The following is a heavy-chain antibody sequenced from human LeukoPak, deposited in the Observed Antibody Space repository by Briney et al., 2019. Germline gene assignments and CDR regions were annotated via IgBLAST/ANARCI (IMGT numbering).Heavy chain of an antibody. V-gene: IGHV1-18*01. J-gene: IGHJ3*02. D-gene: IGHD3-22*01. CDR2: ISPYNGDT. CDR1: GYTFTSYG. Sequence: ASVKVSCKASGYTFTSYGISWVRQAPGQGLEWMGWISPYNGDTNYAQKLQGRVAMTTDTSTRTAYMELRSLRSDDTAVYYCARGISFRVDSSGSDDAFEIWGQGTMVTVSS. CDR3: ARGISFRVDSSGSDDAFEI.